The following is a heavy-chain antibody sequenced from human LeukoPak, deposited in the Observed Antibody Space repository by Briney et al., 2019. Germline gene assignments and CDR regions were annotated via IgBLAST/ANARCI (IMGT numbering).Heavy chain of an antibody. CDR3: ATQGYQAYFDY. V-gene: IGHV3-15*01. CDR2: IRTEGDGGTT. J-gene: IGHJ4*02. CDR1: GFTFSDAW. D-gene: IGHD6-13*01. Sequence: KPGGSLRLSCGASGFTFSDAWVNWVRQAPGKGLEWVGRIRTEGDGGTTDYAAPVKGRFIISRDDSQNTLYLQMTNLKTEDTAVYYCATQGYQAYFDYWGQGILVTVSS.